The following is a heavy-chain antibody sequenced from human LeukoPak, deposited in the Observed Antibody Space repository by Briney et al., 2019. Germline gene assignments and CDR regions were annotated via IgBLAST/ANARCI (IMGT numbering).Heavy chain of an antibody. V-gene: IGHV1-18*01. CDR1: GYSFTNFG. Sequence: VASVKVSCKTSGYSFTNFGVAWVRQAPGHGLEWLGGVSSFHGNTNYAENLQGRGTMTRDPSTSTAYLELSSLRSDDTALYSCSKAVLVQLKRRGGNRYYHFYMDVWGEGTAVTVS. CDR3: SKAVLVQLKRRGGNRYYHFYMDV. CDR2: VSSFHGNT. J-gene: IGHJ6*03. D-gene: IGHD1-1*01.